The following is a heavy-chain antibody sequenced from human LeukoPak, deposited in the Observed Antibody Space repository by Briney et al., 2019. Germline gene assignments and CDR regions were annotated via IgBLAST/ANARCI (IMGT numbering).Heavy chain of an antibody. CDR3: ARHAYSYPRYFDY. D-gene: IGHD3-16*02. V-gene: IGHV4-59*08. CDR1: GDSISNYY. Sequence: SETLSLTCTVSGDSISNYYWSWIRQPPGKGLEWIGFTHYNGNTKYNPSLKSRVTMSVDTSKNQLSLRLTSVTATDTAVYYCARHAYSYPRYFDYWGQGTLVTVSS. CDR2: THYNGNT. J-gene: IGHJ4*02.